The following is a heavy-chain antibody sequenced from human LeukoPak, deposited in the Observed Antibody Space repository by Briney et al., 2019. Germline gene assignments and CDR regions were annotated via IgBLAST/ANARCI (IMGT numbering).Heavy chain of an antibody. CDR1: GYTFTSYY. D-gene: IGHD3-22*01. CDR2: INPSGGST. V-gene: IGHV1-46*01. Sequence: ASVKVSCKASGYTFTSYYMHWVRQAPGQGLEWMGIINPSGGSTSYAQKFQGRVTMTRDTSTSTVYMELSSLRPEDTAVYYCARGPLPGYYYDSSGYNGAFDIWGQGTMVTVSS. J-gene: IGHJ3*02. CDR3: ARGPLPGYYYDSSGYNGAFDI.